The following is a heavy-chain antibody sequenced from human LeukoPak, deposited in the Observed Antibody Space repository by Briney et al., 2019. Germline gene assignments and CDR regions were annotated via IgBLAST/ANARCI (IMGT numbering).Heavy chain of an antibody. J-gene: IGHJ4*02. CDR2: MNPNSGNT. V-gene: IGHV1-8*01. CDR1: GYTFTSYD. D-gene: IGHD6-13*01. Sequence: GASVKVSCKASGYTFTSYDINWVRQATGQGLEWMGWMNPNSGNTGYAQKFQGRVTMTRNTSISTAYMELSSLRSEDTAVYYCVSEAAGISPFDYWGQGTLVTVSS. CDR3: VSEAAGISPFDY.